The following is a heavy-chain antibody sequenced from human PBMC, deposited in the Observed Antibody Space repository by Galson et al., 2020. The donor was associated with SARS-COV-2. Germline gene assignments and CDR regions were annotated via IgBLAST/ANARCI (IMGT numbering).Heavy chain of an antibody. J-gene: IGHJ5*01. Sequence: SQASETLSLTCAVSGGSIGTNYWAWIRQPPGKGLEWIGEINHSGRTNYNPSLKSRVTVSVDSARNQFSLNLTSVTAADTAVYYCARADHKGTLTNYPDWFDPWGQGTLVTVSS. D-gene: IGHD2-8*01. CDR2: INHSGRT. V-gene: IGHV4-34*01. CDR1: GGSIGTNY. CDR3: ARADHKGTLTNYPDWFDP.